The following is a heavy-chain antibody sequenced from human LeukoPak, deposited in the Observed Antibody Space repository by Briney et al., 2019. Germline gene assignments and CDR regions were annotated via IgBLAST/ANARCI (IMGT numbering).Heavy chain of an antibody. Sequence: PSQTLSLTCTVSGGSISSGSYYWSWIRQPAGKGLEWIGRIYTSGSTNYNPSLKSRVTISVDTSKNQFSLKLSSVTAADTAVYYCARTMVRGVTPQYFDYWGQGTLVTVSS. CDR1: GGSISSGSYY. D-gene: IGHD3-10*01. CDR2: IYTSGST. J-gene: IGHJ4*02. V-gene: IGHV4-61*02. CDR3: ARTMVRGVTPQYFDY.